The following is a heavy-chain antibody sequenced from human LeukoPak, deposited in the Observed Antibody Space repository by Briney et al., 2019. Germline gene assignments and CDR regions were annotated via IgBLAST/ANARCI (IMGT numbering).Heavy chain of an antibody. CDR3: AKCSAFDY. CDR2: INPNSGDT. V-gene: IGHV1-2*02. Sequence: GASVKVSCKASGYTFTGDYMHWVRQAPGQGLEWMGWINPNSGDTNIPQKFRGRVTMTRDTSISTAYMELSRLTSDDTAVYYCAKCSAFDYWGQGTLVTVSS. CDR1: GYTFTGDY. D-gene: IGHD2-15*01. J-gene: IGHJ4*02.